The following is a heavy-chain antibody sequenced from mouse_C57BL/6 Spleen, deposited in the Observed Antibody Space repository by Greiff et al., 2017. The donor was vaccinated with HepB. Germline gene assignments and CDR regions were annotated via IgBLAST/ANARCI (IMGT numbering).Heavy chain of an antibody. CDR3: ARGGDYDGNAMDY. CDR1: GYSITSGYY. J-gene: IGHJ4*01. Sequence: EVQLQQSGPGLVKPSQSLSLTCSVTGYSITSGYYWNWIRQFPGNKLEWMGYISYDGSNNYNPSLKNRISITRDTSKNQFFLKLNSVTTEDTATYYCARGGDYDGNAMDYWGQGTSVTVSS. V-gene: IGHV3-6*01. CDR2: ISYDGSN. D-gene: IGHD2-4*01.